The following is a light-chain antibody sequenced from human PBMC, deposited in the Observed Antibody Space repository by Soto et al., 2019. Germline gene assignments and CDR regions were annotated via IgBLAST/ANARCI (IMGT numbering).Light chain of an antibody. V-gene: IGKV1-5*03. CDR2: KAS. J-gene: IGKJ1*01. Sequence: DIQMTQSPSTLSASVGDRVTITCRASQSISSWLAWYQQKPGKAPKLLIYKASSLESGVPSRFSGSGSGTEFTLAISSLQPDDFATYYFQQYNSLRTFGQGTKVELK. CDR3: QQYNSLRT. CDR1: QSISSW.